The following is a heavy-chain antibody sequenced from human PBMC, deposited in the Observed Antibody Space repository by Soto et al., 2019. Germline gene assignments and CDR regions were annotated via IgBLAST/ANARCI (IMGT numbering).Heavy chain of an antibody. D-gene: IGHD1-26*01. CDR2: MQPSTGRT. J-gene: IGHJ4*02. Sequence: ASVKVSCRASGYSFTSLNINWVRQTAGQGLEWMGWMQPSTGRTGYAQKFQGRVTMTRDTSINTAYMELTTLTSDDTAFYYCARGVSAGVDYWGQGTLVTVSS. V-gene: IGHV1-8*01. CDR1: GYSFTSLN. CDR3: ARGVSAGVDY.